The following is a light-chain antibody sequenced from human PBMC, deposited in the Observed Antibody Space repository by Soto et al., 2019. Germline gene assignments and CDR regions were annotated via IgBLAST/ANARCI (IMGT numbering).Light chain of an antibody. CDR2: DAS. CDR3: SSYTSSGTYV. V-gene: IGLV2-14*01. Sequence: QSVLAQPASVSGSPGQSITISCTGTSSDVGGYNYVSWYQQHPGKAPKVMIYDASNRPSRVSNRFSGSKSGNTASLTISGLQAEDEADYFCSSYTSSGTYVFGTGTKVTVL. CDR1: SSDVGGYNY. J-gene: IGLJ1*01.